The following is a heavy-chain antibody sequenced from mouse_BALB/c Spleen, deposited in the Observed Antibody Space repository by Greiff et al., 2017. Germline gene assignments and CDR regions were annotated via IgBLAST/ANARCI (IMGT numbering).Heavy chain of an antibody. CDR2: IDTSDSYT. D-gene: IGHD1-1*01. J-gene: IGHJ4*01. V-gene: IGHV1-69*01. CDR1: GYTFTDYW. Sequence: QVQLQQPGAELVMPGASVKMSCKASGYTFTDYWMHWVKQRPGQGLEWIGAIDTSDSYTSYNQKFKGKATLTVDESSSTAYMQLSSLTSEDSAVYYCARGSLLLRDAMDYWGQGTSVTVSS. CDR3: ARGSLLLRDAMDY.